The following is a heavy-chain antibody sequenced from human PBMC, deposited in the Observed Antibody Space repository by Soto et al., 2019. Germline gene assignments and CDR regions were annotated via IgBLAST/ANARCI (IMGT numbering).Heavy chain of an antibody. J-gene: IGHJ6*02. CDR1: GGTFRSYA. CDR2: IIPIFGTA. CDR3: ARVIARHYYDSRKVLSGMDV. Sequence: QVQLVPSGAEVKKPGSSVQVSCQASGGTFRSYAISWVRQAPGQGLEWMGGIIPIFGTATYAQKFQGRVTITADESTSTDYMELSSLRSEDTAVYYCARVIARHYYDSRKVLSGMDVWGQGTTVTVSS. D-gene: IGHD3-22*01. V-gene: IGHV1-69*01.